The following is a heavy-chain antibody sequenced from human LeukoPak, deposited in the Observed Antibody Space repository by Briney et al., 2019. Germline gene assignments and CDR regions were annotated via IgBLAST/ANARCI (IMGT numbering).Heavy chain of an antibody. D-gene: IGHD2-2*01. Sequence: PSETLSLTCAVSGYSISSGYYWGWIRQPPGKGLEWIGSIYHSGSTYYNPSLKSRVTISVDTSKNQFSLKLSSVTAADTAVCYCARDEAVVVPAAPFYYWGQGTLVTVSS. V-gene: IGHV4-38-2*02. CDR1: GYSISSGYY. CDR3: ARDEAVVVPAAPFYY. J-gene: IGHJ4*02. CDR2: IYHSGST.